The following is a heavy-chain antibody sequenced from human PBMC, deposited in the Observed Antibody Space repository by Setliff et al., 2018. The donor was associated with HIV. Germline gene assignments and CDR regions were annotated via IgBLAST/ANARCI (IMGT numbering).Heavy chain of an antibody. Sequence: SETLSLTCAVYGGSFSGYYWSWIRQPPGKGLEWIGEINHSGSTNYNPSLKGRVTISVDTSKNQFSLKLSSVTAADTAVYYCARDTLDYYGMDVWGQGTTVTVSS. J-gene: IGHJ6*02. V-gene: IGHV4-34*01. CDR1: GGSFSGYY. CDR3: ARDTLDYYGMDV. CDR2: INHSGST.